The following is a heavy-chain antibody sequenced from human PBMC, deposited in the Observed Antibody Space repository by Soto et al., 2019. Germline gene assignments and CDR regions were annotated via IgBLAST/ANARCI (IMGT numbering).Heavy chain of an antibody. D-gene: IGHD6-19*01. CDR2: MNPNSGNT. CDR1: GHTFTSYD. J-gene: IGHJ4*02. Sequence: GASVKVSCKASGHTFTSYDINWVRQATGQGLEWMGWMNPNSGNTGYAQKFQGRVTMTRNTSISTAYMELSSLRSEDTAVYYCARPEMAAKGLFNYWGQGTLVTVSS. CDR3: ARPEMAAKGLFNY. V-gene: IGHV1-8*01.